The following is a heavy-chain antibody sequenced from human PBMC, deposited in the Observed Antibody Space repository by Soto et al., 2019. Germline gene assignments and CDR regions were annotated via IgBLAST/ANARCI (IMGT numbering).Heavy chain of an antibody. CDR2: VNPGSGYK. CDR3: ARADPRHYYMDA. J-gene: IGHJ6*03. Sequence: QVQLVQSGAEVKKPGASVRVSCKASGYVFPSYDITWVRQAPGHGLGRMGCVNPGSGYKCYAQNFQGRVTLTRNMSISTVYMELSSLRSEDTAVYYCARADPRHYYMDAWGKGTTVTVSS. V-gene: IGHV1-8*01. CDR1: GYVFPSYD.